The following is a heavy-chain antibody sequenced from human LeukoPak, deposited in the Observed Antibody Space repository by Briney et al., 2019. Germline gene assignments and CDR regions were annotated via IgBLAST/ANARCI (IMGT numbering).Heavy chain of an antibody. V-gene: IGHV4-34*01. CDR2: INHSGST. CDR1: GGSFSGYY. CDR3: ARGITMVRGVIIVEFDY. D-gene: IGHD3-10*01. Sequence: SETLSLTCAVYGGSFSGYYWSWIRQPPGKGLEWIGEINHSGSTNYNPSLKSRVTISVDTSKNQFSLKLSSVTAADTAVYYCARGITMVRGVIIVEFDYWGQGTLVTVSS. J-gene: IGHJ4*02.